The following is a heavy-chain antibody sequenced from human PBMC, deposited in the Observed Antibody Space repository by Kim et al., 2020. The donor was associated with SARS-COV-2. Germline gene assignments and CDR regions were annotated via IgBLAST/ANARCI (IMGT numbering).Heavy chain of an antibody. CDR1: GYTFSSYG. Sequence: ASVKVSCKASGYTFSSYGISWVRQAPGQGLEWMGGIAPFEDEPKIAQKFQGRLTMTTDTSTSTVYMDLRSLRSDDTAVYYCARDRGYDRDCFDPWGQGTVVTVSS. V-gene: IGHV1-18*04. D-gene: IGHD3-22*01. CDR3: ARDRGYDRDCFDP. CDR2: IAPFEDEP. J-gene: IGHJ5*02.